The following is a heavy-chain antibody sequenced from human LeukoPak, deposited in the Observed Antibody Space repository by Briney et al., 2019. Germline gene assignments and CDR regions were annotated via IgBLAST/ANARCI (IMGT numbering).Heavy chain of an antibody. D-gene: IGHD1-26*01. V-gene: IGHV3-33*06. CDR1: GFTFSDYG. J-gene: IGHJ5*01. CDR3: AKDRGSYSATADS. Sequence: GGSLRLSCAASGFTFSDYGIHWVRQAPGKGLEWVAVIWYDGTNKYYGDSVKGRFTISRDNSKNTLYLQMNSLRAEDTAVYYCAKDRGSYSATADSWGQGTLVTVSS. CDR2: IWYDGTNK.